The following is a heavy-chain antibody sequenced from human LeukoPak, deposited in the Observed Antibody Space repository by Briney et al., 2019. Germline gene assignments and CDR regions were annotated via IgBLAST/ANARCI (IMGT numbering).Heavy chain of an antibody. CDR3: ARGSFWSGYLDY. J-gene: IGHJ4*02. D-gene: IGHD3-3*01. CDR1: GGSISSYY. CDR2: INHSGST. Sequence: SETLSLTCTVSGGSISSYYWSWLRQPPGKGLEWIGEINHSGSTNYNPSLKSRVTISVDTSKNQFSLKLSSVTAADTAVYYCARGSFWSGYLDYWGQGTLVTVSS. V-gene: IGHV4-34*01.